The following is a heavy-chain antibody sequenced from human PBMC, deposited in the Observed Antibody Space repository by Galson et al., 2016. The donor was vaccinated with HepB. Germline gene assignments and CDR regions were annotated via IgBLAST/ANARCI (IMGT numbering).Heavy chain of an antibody. D-gene: IGHD5-18*01. Sequence: LRLSCAASGFTVSSHYLTWVRQAPGKGLEWIGYIHYSGSTYYNPSLESRVSISVDTTKNQFSLKLSSVTAADTAVYYCARDKNERGYSYGHFDYWGQGALVTVSS. CDR1: GFTVSSHY. V-gene: IGHV4-31*02. J-gene: IGHJ4*02. CDR3: ARDKNERGYSYGHFDY. CDR2: IHYSGST.